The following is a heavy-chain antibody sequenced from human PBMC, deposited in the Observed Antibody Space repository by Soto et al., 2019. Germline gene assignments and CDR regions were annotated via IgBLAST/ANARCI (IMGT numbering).Heavy chain of an antibody. Sequence: GGSLRLSCAASGFTFSSYAMSWVRQAPGKGLEWVSAISGSGGSTYYADSVKGRFTISRDNSKNTLYLQRNSLRAEDTAVYYCAKDENYCSSTSCYGMDVWGQGTTVTVSS. CDR1: GFTFSSYA. J-gene: IGHJ6*02. D-gene: IGHD2-2*01. CDR2: ISGSGGST. CDR3: AKDENYCSSTSCYGMDV. V-gene: IGHV3-23*01.